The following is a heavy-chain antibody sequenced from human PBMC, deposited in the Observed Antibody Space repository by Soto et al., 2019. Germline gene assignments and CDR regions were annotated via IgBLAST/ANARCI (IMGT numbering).Heavy chain of an antibody. Sequence: SETLSLTCTVSGGSISSYYWSWIRQPPGKGLEWIGYIYYSGSTNYNPSLKSRVTISVDTSKNQFSLKLSSVTAADTAVYYCARVVKSRRFGLVDVWGQGTKVTVSS. D-gene: IGHD3-22*01. CDR1: GGSISSYY. V-gene: IGHV4-59*01. CDR3: ARVVKSRRFGLVDV. CDR2: IYYSGST. J-gene: IGHJ6*02.